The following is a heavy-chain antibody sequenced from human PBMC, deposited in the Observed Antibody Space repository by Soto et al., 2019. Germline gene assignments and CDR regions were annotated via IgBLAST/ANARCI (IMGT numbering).Heavy chain of an antibody. J-gene: IGHJ4*02. CDR1: GFSLSTRGVG. V-gene: IGHV2-5*02. D-gene: IGHD2-15*01. CDR3: VYIMGGWGEGDCSGSSCYQVDY. Sequence: QITLKESGPTLVKPTQTLTLTCTFSGFSLSTRGVGVGWIRQPPGKALEWLTLIYWDDDKRYSPSLRSRLTITKDTSKNQVVLTMTIMVPVDTATYVCVYIMGGWGEGDCSGSSCYQVDYWGQATLVTVSS. CDR2: IYWDDDK.